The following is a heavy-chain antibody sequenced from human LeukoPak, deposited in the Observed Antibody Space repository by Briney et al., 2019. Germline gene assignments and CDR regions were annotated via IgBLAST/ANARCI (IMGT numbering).Heavy chain of an antibody. D-gene: IGHD4-17*01. J-gene: IGHJ6*03. CDR1: GGSISSSSYY. Sequence: PSETLSLTCTVSGGSISSSSYYWGWIRQPPGKGLEWIGSIYYSGSTYYNPSLKSRVTISVDTSKNQFSLKLSSVTAADTAVYYCARGGTYGDYSLSYYYYYYYMDVWGKGTTVTVSS. CDR3: ARGGTYGDYSLSYYYYYYYMDV. V-gene: IGHV4-39*07. CDR2: IYYSGST.